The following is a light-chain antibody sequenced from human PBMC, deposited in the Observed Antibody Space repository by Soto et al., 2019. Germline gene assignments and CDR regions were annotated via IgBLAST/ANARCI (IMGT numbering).Light chain of an antibody. CDR2: DVS. J-gene: IGLJ3*02. CDR3: CSYAGNSLWV. CDR1: SSDVGGYNY. Sequence: QSVLTQPRSVSGSPGQSVTISCTGTSSDVGGYNYVSWYQQHPGKAPKLLIYDVSKRPSGVPDRFSGSKSGNTASLTISGLQAEDEGDYYCCSYAGNSLWVFGGGTKLPVL. V-gene: IGLV2-11*01.